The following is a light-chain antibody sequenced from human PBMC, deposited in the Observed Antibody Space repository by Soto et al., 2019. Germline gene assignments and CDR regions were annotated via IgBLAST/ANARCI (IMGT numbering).Light chain of an antibody. Sequence: QSALTQPASVSGSPGQSITISCTGSTSDIGGYDYVSWYQQYPGKAPKLIIYAVHSRPSGVSNRFSGSKSGNTASLTISGLQADDEADYHCSSYTPSSTYVFGTGTKVTVL. V-gene: IGLV2-14*03. CDR2: AVH. CDR1: TSDIGGYDY. J-gene: IGLJ1*01. CDR3: SSYTPSSTYV.